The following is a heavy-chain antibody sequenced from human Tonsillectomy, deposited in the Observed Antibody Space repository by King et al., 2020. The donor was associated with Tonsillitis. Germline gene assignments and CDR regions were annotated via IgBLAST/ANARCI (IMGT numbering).Heavy chain of an antibody. CDR3: ARPTAVTTAYYYYGMDV. J-gene: IGHJ6*02. V-gene: IGHV3-30-3*01. D-gene: IGHD4-17*01. Sequence: VQLVESGGGVVQPGRSLRLSCAASGFTFSSYAMHWVRQAPGKGLEWVAVISYDGSNKYYADSVKGRVTIYRDNSKKTLYLQMSSLRAEDTAVFYCARPTAVTTAYYYYGMDVWGQGTTVTVSS. CDR1: GFTFSSYA. CDR2: ISYDGSNK.